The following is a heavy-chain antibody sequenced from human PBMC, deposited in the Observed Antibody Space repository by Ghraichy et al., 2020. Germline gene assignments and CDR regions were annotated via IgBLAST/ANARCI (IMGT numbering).Heavy chain of an antibody. Sequence: GGSLRLSCAASGFTFNNYAMTWVRQAPGEGLKWVSSISGGAENTYYADSVEGRFTISRDNSKDTLYLQMNSLRAEDTAVYYCTRCYTSGCHCFFDPWGQGNLVTVSS. CDR1: GFTFNNYA. J-gene: IGHJ5*02. D-gene: IGHD3-22*01. CDR3: TRCYTSGCHCFFDP. V-gene: IGHV3-23*01. CDR2: ISGGAENT.